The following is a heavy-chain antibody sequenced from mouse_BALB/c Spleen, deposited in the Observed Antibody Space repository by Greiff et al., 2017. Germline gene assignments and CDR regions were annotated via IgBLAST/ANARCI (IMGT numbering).Heavy chain of an antibody. CDR1: GYTFTSYW. CDR2: IYPGNSDT. J-gene: IGHJ3*01. V-gene: IGHV1-5*01. CDR3: TGGNYPAWFAD. D-gene: IGHD2-1*01. Sequence: EVQLQQSGPVLARPGASVKMSCKASGYTFTSYWMHWVKQRPGQGLEWIGAIYPGNSDTSYNQKFKGKAKLTAVTSTSTAYMELSSLTNEDSAVYYCTGGNYPAWFADWGQGTLVTVSA.